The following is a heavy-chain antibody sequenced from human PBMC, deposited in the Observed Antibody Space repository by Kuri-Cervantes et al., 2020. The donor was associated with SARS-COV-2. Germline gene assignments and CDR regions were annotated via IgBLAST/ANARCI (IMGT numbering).Heavy chain of an antibody. CDR3: ARSLTIFGVVTSNWFDP. D-gene: IGHD3-3*01. Sequence: SETLSLTCTVSGGSISSSSYYWGWIRQPPGKGLEWIGSIYYSGSTYYNPSLKSRVTISADTSKNQFSLKLSSVTAADTAVYYCARSLTIFGVVTSNWFDPWGQGTLVTVSS. CDR2: IYYSGST. V-gene: IGHV4-39*01. CDR1: GGSISSSSYY. J-gene: IGHJ5*02.